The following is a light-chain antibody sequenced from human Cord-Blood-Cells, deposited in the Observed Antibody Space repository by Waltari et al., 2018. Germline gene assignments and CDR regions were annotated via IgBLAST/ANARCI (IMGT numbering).Light chain of an antibody. CDR1: SSDVGGYNY. Sequence: QSALTQPASVSGSPGQSITISCTGTSSDVGGYNYVSWYQQHPGKAPKLMIYDVSKRPSGVSNRFSGSKSGNTASLTISGLQAEDVADYYCSSYTSSPFVFGTGTKVTVL. CDR3: SSYTSSPFV. CDR2: DVS. J-gene: IGLJ1*01. V-gene: IGLV2-14*01.